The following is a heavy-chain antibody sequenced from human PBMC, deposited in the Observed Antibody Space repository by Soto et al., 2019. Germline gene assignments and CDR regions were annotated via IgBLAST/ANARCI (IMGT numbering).Heavy chain of an antibody. Sequence: QVQLVESGGGVVQPGRSLRLSCAASGFTFSSYGMHWVRQAPGKGLEWVAVISYDGSNKYYADSVKGRFTISRDNSKNTLYLQMNSLIAEDTAVYYCANPYGSGSKAFDIWGQGTMVTVSS. CDR1: GFTFSSYG. CDR3: ANPYGSGSKAFDI. J-gene: IGHJ3*02. V-gene: IGHV3-30*18. CDR2: ISYDGSNK. D-gene: IGHD3-10*01.